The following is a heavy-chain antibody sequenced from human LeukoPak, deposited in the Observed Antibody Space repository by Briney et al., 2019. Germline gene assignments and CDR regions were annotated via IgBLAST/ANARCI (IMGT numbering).Heavy chain of an antibody. V-gene: IGHV3-21*01. CDR3: AREDSSEGFDP. CDR2: ISSSSSYI. Sequence: GGSLRLSCAASGFTFSNYSMNWVRQAPGKGLEWVSSISSSSSYIYYADSVKGRFTISRDNAKNSLYLQMNSLRAEDTAVYYCAREDSSEGFDPWGQGTLVTVSS. D-gene: IGHD3-22*01. CDR1: GFTFSNYS. J-gene: IGHJ5*02.